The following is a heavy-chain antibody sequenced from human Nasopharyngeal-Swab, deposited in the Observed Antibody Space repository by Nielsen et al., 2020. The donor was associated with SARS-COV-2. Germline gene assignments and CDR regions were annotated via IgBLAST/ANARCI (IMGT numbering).Heavy chain of an antibody. CDR1: GFIITNNY. J-gene: IGHJ4*02. D-gene: IGHD2-8*01. CDR2: IYSGGKA. Sequence: SLKSSCAASGFIITNNYMNLVRPAPREGRGWGSVIYSGGKANYADSVKGRFTISRDTSTNMLYLQMDSVRADDTAVYYCARDTGFCTRGSCGPFDSWGQGTLVSVSS. CDR3: ARDTGFCTRGSCGPFDS. V-gene: IGHV3-53*01.